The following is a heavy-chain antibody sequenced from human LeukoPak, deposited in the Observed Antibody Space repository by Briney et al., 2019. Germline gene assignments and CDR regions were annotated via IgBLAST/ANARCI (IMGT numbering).Heavy chain of an antibody. D-gene: IGHD1-1*01. J-gene: IGHJ4*01. CDR2: ITAYNGNR. CDR3: ARDNDKVVDH. CDR1: GYTFTSYA. Sequence: GASVEVSCKASGYTFTSYAMHWVRQAPGQRLEWMGWITAYNGNRLYAQRFQGRITLTTDTSTSTSYMELRSLEYDDTAIYYCARDNDKVVDHWGQGTLVTVSS. V-gene: IGHV1-3*01.